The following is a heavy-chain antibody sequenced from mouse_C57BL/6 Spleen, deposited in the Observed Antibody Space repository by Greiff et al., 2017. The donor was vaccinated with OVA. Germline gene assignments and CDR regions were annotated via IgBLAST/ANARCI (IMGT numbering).Heavy chain of an antibody. CDR2: IRNKANGYTT. J-gene: IGHJ2*01. Sequence: EVQGVESGGGLVQPGGSLSLSCAASGFTFTDYYMSWVRQPPGKALEWLGFIRNKANGYTTEYSASVKGRFTISRDNSQSILYLQMNALRAEDSATYYCARCSDGYYYFDYWGQGTTLTVSS. D-gene: IGHD2-3*01. CDR1: GFTFTDYY. V-gene: IGHV7-3*01. CDR3: ARCSDGYYYFDY.